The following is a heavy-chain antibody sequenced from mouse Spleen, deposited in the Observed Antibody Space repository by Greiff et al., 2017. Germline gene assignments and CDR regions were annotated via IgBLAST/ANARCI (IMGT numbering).Heavy chain of an antibody. J-gene: IGHJ2*01. CDR2: INPGSGGT. D-gene: IGHD1-1*01. V-gene: IGHV1-54*01. CDR3: ARNYYGSSFDY. CDR1: GYAFTNYL. Sequence: QVQLQQSGGELVRPGTSVKVSCKASGYAFTNYLIEWVKQRPGQGLEWIGVINPGSGGTNYNEKFKGKATLTADKSSSTAYMQLSSLTSEDSAVYYCARNYYGSSFDYWGQGTTLTVSS.